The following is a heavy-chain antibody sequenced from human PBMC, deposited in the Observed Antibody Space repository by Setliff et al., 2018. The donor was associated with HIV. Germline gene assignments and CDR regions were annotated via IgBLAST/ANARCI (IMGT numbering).Heavy chain of an antibody. CDR2: IIPMYGVT. J-gene: IGHJ4*02. D-gene: IGHD3-22*01. CDR1: GGTFSSYV. Sequence: GASVKVSCKASGGTFSSYVISWVRQAPGQGPEWMGGIIPMYGVTNYAQKFQGRVTITTDESTSTAYMELSSLRSEDTAVYYCARWERYYYDSSGYVGYWGQGTLVTVSS. CDR3: ARWERYYYDSSGYVGY. V-gene: IGHV1-69*05.